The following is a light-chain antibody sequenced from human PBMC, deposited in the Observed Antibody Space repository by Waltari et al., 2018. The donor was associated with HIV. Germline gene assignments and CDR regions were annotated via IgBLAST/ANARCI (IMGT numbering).Light chain of an antibody. J-gene: IGKJ4*01. CDR1: QGISRA. CDR2: DAS. CDR3: RQYNHYPPL. Sequence: AIHLTQSPSSLSAAVGDRVTITCRASQGISRALAWYQQKPGKAPKLLFYDASGLERGVPSRFSGSGYGTDFNLTTSSLQPEDFASYYCRQYNHYPPLFGGGTRVEIK. V-gene: IGKV1D-13*01.